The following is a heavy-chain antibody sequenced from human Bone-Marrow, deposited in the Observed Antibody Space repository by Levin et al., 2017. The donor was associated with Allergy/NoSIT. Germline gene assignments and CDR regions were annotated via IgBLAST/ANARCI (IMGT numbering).Heavy chain of an antibody. Sequence: RTGGSLRLSCAASGFAFRNYAISWVRQPPGKGPEWVSAIGVSDDTHYADSMRGRFAISRDNSKNTVYLHVNSLRVDDTGMYYCAQDRGGSYFGSWGRGTLVTVSS. J-gene: IGHJ4*02. CDR1: GFAFRNYA. V-gene: IGHV3-23*01. CDR3: AQDRGGSYFGS. CDR2: IGVSDDT. D-gene: IGHD3-10*01.